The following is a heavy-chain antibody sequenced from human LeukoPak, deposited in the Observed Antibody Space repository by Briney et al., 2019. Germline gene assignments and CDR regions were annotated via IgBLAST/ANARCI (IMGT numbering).Heavy chain of an antibody. CDR1: GGSISSYY. J-gene: IGHJ5*02. D-gene: IGHD3-10*01. CDR3: ARDGYNYYGSGSYYPNWFDP. Sequence: SETLSLTCTVSGGSISSYYWSWIRQSPGKGLECIGYIHYTGSTNYNPSLKSRVTISVETSKNQFSLKLKSVTAADTAVYYCARDGYNYYGSGSYYPNWFDPWGQGTLVTVSS. V-gene: IGHV4-59*01. CDR2: IHYTGST.